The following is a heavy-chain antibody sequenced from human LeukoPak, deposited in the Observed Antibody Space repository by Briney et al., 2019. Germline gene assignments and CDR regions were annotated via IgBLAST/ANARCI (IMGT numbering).Heavy chain of an antibody. J-gene: IGHJ4*02. CDR3: ATGRYYTGFDY. V-gene: IGHV5-51*01. Sequence: GESLKISCKGSGYSFTSYWIGWVRQMPAKGLEWMVIIYPGDSDTKYSPSFQVQVTISAAKSISTAYLQWSRLKASDTAMYYCATGRYYTGFDYWGQGTLVTVSS. D-gene: IGHD3-10*01. CDR1: GYSFTSYW. CDR2: IYPGDSDT.